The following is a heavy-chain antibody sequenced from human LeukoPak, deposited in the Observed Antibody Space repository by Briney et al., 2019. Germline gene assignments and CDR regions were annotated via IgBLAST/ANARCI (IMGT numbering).Heavy chain of an antibody. J-gene: IGHJ4*02. CDR1: GFTFSSYG. CDR3: ARSIAAAGGGDY. CDR2: ISYDGSSK. Sequence: GGSLRLSCVVSGFTFSSYGMHWVRQAPGKGLEWVAVISYDGSSKCYADSVKGRFTISRDNSKNTLYLQMNSLRAEDTAVYYCARSIAAAGGGDYWGQGTLVTVSS. D-gene: IGHD6-13*01. V-gene: IGHV3-30*19.